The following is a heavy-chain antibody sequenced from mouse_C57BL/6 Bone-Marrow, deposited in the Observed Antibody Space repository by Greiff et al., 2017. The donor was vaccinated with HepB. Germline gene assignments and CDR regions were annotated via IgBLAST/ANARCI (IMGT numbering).Heavy chain of an antibody. CDR1: GYTFTDYN. CDR2: INPNNGGT. V-gene: IGHV1-18*01. Sequence: EVQLQQSGPELVKPGASVKIPCKASGYTFTDYNMDWVKQSHGKSLEWIGDINPNNGGTIYNQKFKGKATLTVDKSSSTAYMELRSLTSEDTAVYYCARSYFYGSTHCYFDVWGTGTTVTVSS. CDR3: ARSYFYGSTHCYFDV. J-gene: IGHJ1*03. D-gene: IGHD1-1*01.